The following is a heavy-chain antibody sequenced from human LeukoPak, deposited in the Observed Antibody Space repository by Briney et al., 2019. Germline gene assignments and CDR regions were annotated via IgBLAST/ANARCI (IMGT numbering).Heavy chain of an antibody. CDR3: ARYATARDYSNSDY. D-gene: IGHD4-11*01. Sequence: ASVKVSCQAAGYTFTGYYIHWVRQAPGQGLEWMGWINPNSGGTNYAQKFQGRVTMTRDTSISTAYMELSRLTSDDTAVYYCARYATARDYSNSDYWGQGSLVTVSS. CDR1: GYTFTGYY. J-gene: IGHJ4*02. V-gene: IGHV1-2*02. CDR2: INPNSGGT.